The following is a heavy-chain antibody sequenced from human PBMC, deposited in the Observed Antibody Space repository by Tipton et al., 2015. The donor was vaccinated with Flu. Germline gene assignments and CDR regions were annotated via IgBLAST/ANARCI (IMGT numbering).Heavy chain of an antibody. CDR3: ARGSGSGTFVIFEY. D-gene: IGHD3-10*01. Sequence: TLSLTCTVSGGSISSYYWSWIRQPAGKALEWVGRIYTSGTTKYNPSLKSRVTMSIDTSKNQFSLKLTSVTAADTAVYYCARGSGSGTFVIFEYWGQGTLVTVSS. J-gene: IGHJ4*02. CDR2: IYTSGTT. V-gene: IGHV4-4*07. CDR1: GGSISSYY.